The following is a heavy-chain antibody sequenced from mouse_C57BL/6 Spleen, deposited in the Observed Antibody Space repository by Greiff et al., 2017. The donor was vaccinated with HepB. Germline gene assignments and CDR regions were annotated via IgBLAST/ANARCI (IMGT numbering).Heavy chain of an antibody. V-gene: IGHV1-15*01. CDR3: TTSYGSSYEGAMDY. Sequence: VQLQQSGAELVRPGASVTLSCKASGYTFTDYEMHWVKQPPVHGLEWIGAIDPETGGTAYNQKFKGKAILTADKSSSTAYMELRSLTSEDSAVYYCTTSYGSSYEGAMDYWGQGTSVTVSS. CDR1: GYTFTDYE. D-gene: IGHD1-1*01. J-gene: IGHJ4*01. CDR2: IDPETGGT.